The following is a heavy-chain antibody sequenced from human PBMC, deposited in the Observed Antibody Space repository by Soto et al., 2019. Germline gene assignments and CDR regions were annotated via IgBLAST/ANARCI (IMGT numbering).Heavy chain of an antibody. J-gene: IGHJ2*01. CDR3: ARAIMPLTNDGYFDL. V-gene: IGHV4-30-4*01. CDR2: IFESGST. Sequence: QVQLQESGPGLVNPSETLSLPCTVSGGSLSGGVHSWSWFRQPPGKGLEWIVHIFESGSTYYNQSLNSRLTIPVATSKNQFSQRLSSVTAADTAVYYCARAIMPLTNDGYFDLWGRGTLVTFSS. D-gene: IGHD2-8*01. CDR1: GGSLSGGVHS.